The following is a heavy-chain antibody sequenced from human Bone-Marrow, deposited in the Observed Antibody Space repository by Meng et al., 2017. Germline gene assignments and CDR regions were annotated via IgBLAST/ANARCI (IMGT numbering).Heavy chain of an antibody. V-gene: IGHV1-2*06. Sequence: SVTVSCKASGYTFTGYYMHWVRQAPGQGLEWMGRINPNSGGTNYAQKFQGRVTMTRDTSISTAYMELSRLRSDDTAVYYCAGALLWFGELSSYYYYYYGMDVWGQGTTVTVSS. CDR3: AGALLWFGELSSYYYYYYGMDV. J-gene: IGHJ6*02. D-gene: IGHD3-10*01. CDR2: INPNSGGT. CDR1: GYTFTGYY.